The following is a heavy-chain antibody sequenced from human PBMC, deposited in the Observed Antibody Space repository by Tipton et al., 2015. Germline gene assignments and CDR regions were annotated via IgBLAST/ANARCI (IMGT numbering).Heavy chain of an antibody. CDR3: ARDKTFEAFDI. Sequence: LRLSCIVSGGSVSSGSYYWSWIRQPPGKGLEWIGYVYYSGSTNYNPSLKSRVTISVDTSKNQFSLKLSSVTAADTAVYYCARDKTFEAFDIWGQGTKVTVSS. V-gene: IGHV4-61*01. CDR2: VYYSGST. J-gene: IGHJ3*02. CDR1: GGSVSSGSYY. D-gene: IGHD2/OR15-2a*01.